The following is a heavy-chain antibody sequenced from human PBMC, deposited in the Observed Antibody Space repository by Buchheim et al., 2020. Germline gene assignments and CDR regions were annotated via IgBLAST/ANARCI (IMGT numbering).Heavy chain of an antibody. J-gene: IGHJ4*02. CDR3: ARDRRHYSGYDSNS. D-gene: IGHD5-12*01. Sequence: EVQLVESGGGLVQPGGSLRLSCVASGFTFSNSWMHWVRQTPGKGLVWVSHIVSDGSSTGYVDSVKGRFTVSRDNAKNTLYLQMNSLRADDTAVYYCARDRRHYSGYDSNSWGQGTL. V-gene: IGHV3-74*01. CDR2: IVSDGSST. CDR1: GFTFSNSW.